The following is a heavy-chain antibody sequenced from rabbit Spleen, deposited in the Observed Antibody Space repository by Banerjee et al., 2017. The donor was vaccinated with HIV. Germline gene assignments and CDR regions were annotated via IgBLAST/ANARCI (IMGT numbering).Heavy chain of an antibody. V-gene: IGHV1S7*01. Sequence: QLVESGGGLVKPGGSLKLSCKASGFTLSSYYMNWVRQAPGKGLEWIGYIDPVFGITYYASWVNGRFSISRENAQNTVFLQMTSLTAADTATYFCARDGAGGSYFALWGPGTLVTV. CDR1: GFTLSSYY. J-gene: IGHJ4*01. CDR2: IDPVFGIT. D-gene: IGHD8-1*01. CDR3: ARDGAGGSYFAL.